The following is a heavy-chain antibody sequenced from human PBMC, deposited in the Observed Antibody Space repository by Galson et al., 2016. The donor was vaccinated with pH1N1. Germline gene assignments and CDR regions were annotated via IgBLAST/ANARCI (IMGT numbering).Heavy chain of an antibody. J-gene: IGHJ4*02. CDR2: IDPSGGST. Sequence: SVKVSCKASGYTFNNFYVHWLRQAPGQGLEWMGIIDPSGGSTTYAQKFQGRVTMTADTSTSIVYMDLSSLRSDDTAMYCCARWRSSGTYTGFDYWGQGALVTVSS. CDR1: GYTFNNFY. CDR3: ARWRSSGTYTGFDY. D-gene: IGHD1-1*01. V-gene: IGHV1-46*02.